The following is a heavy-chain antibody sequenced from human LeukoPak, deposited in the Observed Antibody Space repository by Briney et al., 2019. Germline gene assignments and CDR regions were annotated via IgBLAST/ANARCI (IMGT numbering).Heavy chain of an antibody. CDR2: MNPNSGNT. Sequence: GASVKVSCKASGYTFTIYDINWVRQATGQGLGWMGWMNPNSGNTGYAQKFQGRVTMTRNTSISTAYMELSSLRSEDTAVYYCARGRRGAAAGRGYYFDYWGQGTLVTVSS. V-gene: IGHV1-8*01. D-gene: IGHD6-13*01. CDR1: GYTFTIYD. J-gene: IGHJ4*02. CDR3: ARGRRGAAAGRGYYFDY.